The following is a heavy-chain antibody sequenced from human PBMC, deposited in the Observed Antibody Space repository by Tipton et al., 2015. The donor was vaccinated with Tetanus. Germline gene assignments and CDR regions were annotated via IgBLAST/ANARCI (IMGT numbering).Heavy chain of an antibody. D-gene: IGHD2-15*01. CDR2: FYYSGST. Sequence: TLSLTCTVSGDSISSSSYYWGWIRQPPGKGLEWIGSFYYSGSTYYNPSLKSRVTISVDTSKNQFSLKLRPVTAADTAVYYCATSGGGHCGAKCLTNFFDPWGQGTLVTVSS. CDR1: GDSISSSSYY. CDR3: ATSGGGHCGAKCLTNFFDP. V-gene: IGHV4-39*01. J-gene: IGHJ5*02.